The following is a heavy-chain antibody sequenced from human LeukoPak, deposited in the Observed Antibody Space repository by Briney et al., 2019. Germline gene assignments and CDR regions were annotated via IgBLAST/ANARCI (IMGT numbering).Heavy chain of an antibody. Sequence: GGSLRLSCAASGFIFSSYEVNWVRQAPGKGLEWVSYISSSGTTIYYADSVKGRFTFSRDNAKNSLYLQMNSLRAEDTAVYYCATSGSDAFDIWGQGTMVTVSS. CDR3: ATSGSDAFDI. CDR2: ISSSGTTI. J-gene: IGHJ3*02. D-gene: IGHD3-10*01. V-gene: IGHV3-48*03. CDR1: GFIFSSYE.